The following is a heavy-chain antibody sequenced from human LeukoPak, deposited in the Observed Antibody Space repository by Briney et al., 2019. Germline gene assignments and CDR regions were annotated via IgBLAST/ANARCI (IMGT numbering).Heavy chain of an antibody. D-gene: IGHD5-12*01. Sequence: GSLRLSCAASGFIFSNYGMTWVRQAPGKGLEWVSTISSSGTRTYYADSVKGRFTISRDNSKNTDLQMNSLRVEDTAVYYCAKSGEGGYYYPHWGLGTLVTVSS. CDR2: ISSSGTRT. CDR3: AKSGEGGYYYPH. V-gene: IGHV3-23*01. CDR1: GFIFSNYG. J-gene: IGHJ4*02.